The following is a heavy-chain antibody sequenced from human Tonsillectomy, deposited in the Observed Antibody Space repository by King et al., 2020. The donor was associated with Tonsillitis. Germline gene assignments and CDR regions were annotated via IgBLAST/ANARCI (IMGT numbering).Heavy chain of an antibody. J-gene: IGHJ3*02. CDR1: GGSISSYY. CDR2: IYYSGST. Sequence: VQLQESGPGLVKPSETLSLTCTVSGGSISSYYWSWIRQPPGKGLEWIGYIYYSGSTNYNPSLKSRVTISVDTSKNQFSLKLSSVTAADTAVSYCARHRPPRLRFLELSRPLDAFDIWGQGTMVTVSS. D-gene: IGHD3-3*01. V-gene: IGHV4-59*08. CDR3: ARHRPPRLRFLELSRPLDAFDI.